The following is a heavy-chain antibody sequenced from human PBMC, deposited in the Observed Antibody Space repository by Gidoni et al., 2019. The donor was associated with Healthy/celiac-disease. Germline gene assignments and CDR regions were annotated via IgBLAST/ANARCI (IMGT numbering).Heavy chain of an antibody. CDR2: IYYSGST. Sequence: QVPLQESGPGLVKPSQTLSLPCPVSGCSISSCDYYWSWIRQPPGKGLEWIGYIYYSGSTYYNPSLKSRVTISVDTSKNQFSLKLSSVTAADTAVYYCARSSIAAQFDYWGQGTLVTVSS. D-gene: IGHD6-6*01. CDR3: ARSSIAAQFDY. CDR1: GCSISSCDYY. J-gene: IGHJ4*02. V-gene: IGHV4-30-4*01.